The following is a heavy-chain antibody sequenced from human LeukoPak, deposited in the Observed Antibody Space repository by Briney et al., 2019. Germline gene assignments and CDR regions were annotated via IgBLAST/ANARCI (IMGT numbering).Heavy chain of an antibody. CDR1: GGSISSSSYY. CDR2: IYYSGST. CDR3: ARGPSIY. Sequence: SETLSLTCTVSGGSISSSSYYWGWIRQPPGKGLEWIGSIYYSGSTYYNPSLKSRVTISVDTSKNQFSLKLSSVTAADTAVYYCARGPSIYWGQGTLVTVSS. V-gene: IGHV4-39*01. J-gene: IGHJ4*02.